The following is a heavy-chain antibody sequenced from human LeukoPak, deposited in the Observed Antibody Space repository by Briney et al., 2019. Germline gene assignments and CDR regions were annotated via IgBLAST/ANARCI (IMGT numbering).Heavy chain of an antibody. Sequence: PGGSLRLSCAASGFTFSDYEINWVRQAPGKGLEWVSCISTSGSTTYYADSVKGRFTISTDNDKNSLILQMNTLTAEDTAVYYCARGAPHVFDYWGQGTPVTVSS. CDR2: ISTSGSTT. CDR3: ARGAPHVFDY. V-gene: IGHV3-48*03. CDR1: GFTFSDYE. J-gene: IGHJ4*02. D-gene: IGHD3-10*02.